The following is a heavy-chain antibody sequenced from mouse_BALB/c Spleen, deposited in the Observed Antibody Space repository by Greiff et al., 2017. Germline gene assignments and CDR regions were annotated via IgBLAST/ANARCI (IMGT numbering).Heavy chain of an antibody. J-gene: IGHJ1*01. CDR2: ISNGGGST. Sequence: EVQGVESGGGLVQPGGSLKLSCAASGFTFSSYTMSWVRQTPEKRLEWVAYISNGGGSTYYPDTVKGRFTISRDNAKNTLYLQMSSLKSEDTAMYYCARMGLYWYFDVWGAGTTVTVSS. CDR1: GFTFSSYT. V-gene: IGHV5-12-2*01. CDR3: ARMGLYWYFDV.